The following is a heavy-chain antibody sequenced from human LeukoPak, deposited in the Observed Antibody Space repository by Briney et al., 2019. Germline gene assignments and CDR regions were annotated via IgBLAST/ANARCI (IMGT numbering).Heavy chain of an antibody. D-gene: IGHD3-22*01. CDR2: INHSGST. CDR1: VDSITSSY. Sequence: SETLSLTCTVSVDSITSSYWSWIRQPPGKGLEWIGDINHSGSTNYNPSLKSPVTISVDTSKNQFSLRLSSVTAADTAVYYCARHCLLDYYDSRCFDYWGQGTLVTVSS. CDR3: ARHCLLDYYDSRCFDY. V-gene: IGHV4-34*01. J-gene: IGHJ4*02.